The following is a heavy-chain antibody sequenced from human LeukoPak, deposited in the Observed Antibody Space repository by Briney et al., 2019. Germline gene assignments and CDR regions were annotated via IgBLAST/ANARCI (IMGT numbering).Heavy chain of an antibody. D-gene: IGHD6-19*01. CDR3: AKQTQQWLVLDNYFDY. CDR2: ISGSGGST. J-gene: IGHJ4*02. V-gene: IGHV3-23*01. CDR1: GFTLCRHA. Sequence: GGFLRLSCAASGFTLCRHAMRWVRPAPGKGLEWVSAISGSGGSTYYADSVKGRFTISRDNSKNTLYLQVNSLRAEDTAVYYCAKQTQQWLVLDNYFDYRGQGTLVTVSS.